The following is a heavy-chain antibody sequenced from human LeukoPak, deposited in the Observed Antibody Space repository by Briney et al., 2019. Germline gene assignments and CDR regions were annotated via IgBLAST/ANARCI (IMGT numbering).Heavy chain of an antibody. CDR3: ARGYYDDVWGSYRYTAPLYFDY. Sequence: PSETLPLTCTVSGGSISSSYWSWIRQPPGKGLEWIGYIYYSGSTNYNPSLKSRVTISVATSKNQFSLKLSSVTAADTAVYYCARGYYDDVWGSYRYTAPLYFDYWGQGTLVTVSS. J-gene: IGHJ4*02. V-gene: IGHV4-59*08. CDR2: IYYSGST. CDR1: GGSISSSY. D-gene: IGHD3-16*02.